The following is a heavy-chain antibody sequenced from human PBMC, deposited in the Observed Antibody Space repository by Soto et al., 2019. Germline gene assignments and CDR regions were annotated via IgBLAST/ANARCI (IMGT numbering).Heavy chain of an antibody. CDR1: GLTFSSYW. D-gene: IGHD6-19*01. Sequence: GGSLRLSCAASGLTFSSYWMHWVRQAPGKGVVWVSRIDTYGSATRYADSVKGRFTISRDNAKNTLYLQMNTLRAEDTAVYYCARVLKSSGWDNDVFDIWGQGTMVTVSS. CDR2: IDTYGSAT. CDR3: ARVLKSSGWDNDVFDI. V-gene: IGHV3-74*01. J-gene: IGHJ3*02.